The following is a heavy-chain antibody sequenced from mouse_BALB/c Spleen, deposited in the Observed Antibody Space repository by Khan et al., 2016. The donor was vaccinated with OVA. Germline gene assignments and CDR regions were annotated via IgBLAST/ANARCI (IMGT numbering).Heavy chain of an antibody. V-gene: IGHV1-5*01. Sequence: VQLKQSGTVLARPGASVKMSCKASGYSFANYWMHWVKQRPGPVLEWVGTIYPGISDTRYNQKFQDKARLTAVTSASTAYMELSSLTSEDSAVYYCTRSYDSYYFDYWGQGTTLTVSS. CDR3: TRSYDSYYFDY. J-gene: IGHJ2*01. CDR2: IYPGISDT. CDR1: GYSFANYW. D-gene: IGHD2-4*01.